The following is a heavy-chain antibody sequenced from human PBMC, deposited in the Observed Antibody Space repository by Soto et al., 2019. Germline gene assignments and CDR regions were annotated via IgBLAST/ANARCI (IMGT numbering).Heavy chain of an antibody. D-gene: IGHD6-13*01. Sequence: GASVKVSCKASGYTFTSYGISWVRQAPGQGLEWMGWISAYNGNTNYAQKLQGRVTMTTDTSTSTAYMELRSLRSDDTAVYYCARSSKAAGPDSNWFDPWGQGTLVTSPQ. V-gene: IGHV1-18*01. J-gene: IGHJ5*02. CDR3: ARSSKAAGPDSNWFDP. CDR2: ISAYNGNT. CDR1: GYTFTSYG.